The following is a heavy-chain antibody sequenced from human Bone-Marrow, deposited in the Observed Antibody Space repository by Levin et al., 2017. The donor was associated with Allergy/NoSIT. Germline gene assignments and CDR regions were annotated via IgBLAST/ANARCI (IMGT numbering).Heavy chain of an antibody. CDR2: IYWNDDK. CDR1: GFSLSTSGVG. Sequence: SGPTLVKPTQTLTLTCTFSGFSLSTSGVGVGWIRQPPGKALEWLALIYWNDDKRYSPSLKSRLTITKDTSKNQVVLTMTNMDPVDTATYYCAHRPAPSTIAVAGHYYYYGMDVWGQGTTVTVSS. J-gene: IGHJ6*02. V-gene: IGHV2-5*01. D-gene: IGHD6-19*01. CDR3: AHRPAPSTIAVAGHYYYYGMDV.